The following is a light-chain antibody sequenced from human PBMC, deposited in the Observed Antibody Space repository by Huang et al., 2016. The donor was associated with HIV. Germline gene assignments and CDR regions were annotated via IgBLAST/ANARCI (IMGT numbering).Light chain of an antibody. CDR1: QSVSNN. Sequence: EIVMTQSPVTLSVSPGERAPLSCRASQSVSNNLAWYQQKPGQAPRLLIYGASTRATGIPARFTGSGSGTEFTLTITSLQSEDFAFYYCQQYNNWPLTFGGGTKVETK. CDR2: GAS. CDR3: QQYNNWPLT. J-gene: IGKJ4*01. V-gene: IGKV3-15*01.